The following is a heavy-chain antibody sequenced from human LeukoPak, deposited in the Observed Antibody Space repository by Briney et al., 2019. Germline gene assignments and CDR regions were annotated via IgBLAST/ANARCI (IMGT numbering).Heavy chain of an antibody. D-gene: IGHD3-22*01. J-gene: IGHJ4*02. CDR1: GFTFSSYW. Sequence: GGSLRLSCAASGFTFSSYWMSWVRQAPGKGLEWVANIKQDGSEKYYVDSVKGRFTITRDNAKNSLYLQMNSLRAEDTAVYYCARDQSARPRLYDSSGAFDYWGQGTLVTVSS. V-gene: IGHV3-7*01. CDR2: IKQDGSEK. CDR3: ARDQSARPRLYDSSGAFDY.